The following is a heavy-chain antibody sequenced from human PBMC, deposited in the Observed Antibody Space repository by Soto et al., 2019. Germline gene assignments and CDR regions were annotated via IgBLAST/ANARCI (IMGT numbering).Heavy chain of an antibody. CDR2: ISGSGSTI. V-gene: IGHV3-11*01. CDR1: GFTFSDYY. Sequence: QVQLVESGGGLVKPGGSLRLSCAASGFTFSDYYMSWIRKAPGKGLEWVSYISGSGSTIYYADSVKGRFTISRDNAKNSLHLQMNSLRAEYTDVYYCASGVAASHFYYYYMDVGGKGTTVTVSS. J-gene: IGHJ6*03. CDR3: ASGVAASHFYYYYMDV. D-gene: IGHD2-15*01.